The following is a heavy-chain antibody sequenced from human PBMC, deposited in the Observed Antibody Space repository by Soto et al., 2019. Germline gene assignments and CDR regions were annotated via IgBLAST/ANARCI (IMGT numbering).Heavy chain of an antibody. Sequence: PGGSLRLSCTASGFTLNYYWMHWVRPAPGQGLVWVSSINSDGSTTNYVDFVKGRFTISRDNAKNTLYLEMNSLRAEDTAVYYSANFYSGSYSTYWGQGTLVTVSS. V-gene: IGHV3-74*01. CDR3: ANFYSGSYSTY. J-gene: IGHJ4*02. CDR1: GFTLNYYW. CDR2: INSDGSTT. D-gene: IGHD1-26*01.